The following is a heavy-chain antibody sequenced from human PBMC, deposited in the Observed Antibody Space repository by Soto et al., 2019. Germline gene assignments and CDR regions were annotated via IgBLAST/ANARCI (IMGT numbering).Heavy chain of an antibody. J-gene: IGHJ4*02. CDR2: ISPIGGTT. D-gene: IGHD1-20*01. CDR1: GFSFSTYW. V-gene: IGHV3-74*03. CDR3: VRDNWHSDS. Sequence: EVHLVESGGGLVQPGGPLRLSCAASGFSFSTYWMNWVRQVPGKGPFWVSPISPIGGTTMYANSVRGRLTVSRDNTKNTLFLQMDSLSADDTAVYYCVRDNWHSDSWGQGTLVTVSS.